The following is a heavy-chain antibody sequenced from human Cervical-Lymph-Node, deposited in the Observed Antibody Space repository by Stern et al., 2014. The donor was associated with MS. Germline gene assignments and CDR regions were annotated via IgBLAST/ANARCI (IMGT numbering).Heavy chain of an antibody. J-gene: IGHJ6*02. Sequence: QVQLVQSGAQVKKPGASVKVSCKGSGYTFIRYYIQWVRQAPGQGLEWMGIVNANGGSARYPQKFQGRVTMASDTSTSTVSMELSSLRSEDTAVYYCATLYDSSGNYGMEVWGQGTTVIVSS. CDR2: VNANGGSA. CDR1: GYTFIRYY. CDR3: ATLYDSSGNYGMEV. V-gene: IGHV1-46*01. D-gene: IGHD5/OR15-5a*01.